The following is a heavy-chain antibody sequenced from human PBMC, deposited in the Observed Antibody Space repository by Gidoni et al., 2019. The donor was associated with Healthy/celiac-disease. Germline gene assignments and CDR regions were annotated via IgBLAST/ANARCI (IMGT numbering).Heavy chain of an antibody. Sequence: EVQLVQSGAEVKKPGESLKISCKGSGYRFTSYWIGWVRPMPGKGLEGRGIIYPGYSAPRSTPSFQGQVPISADKSISTAYLQWSSLKASDTAMYSCARCPAGAIDYWGQGTLVTVSS. CDR2: IYPGYSAP. D-gene: IGHD3-10*01. J-gene: IGHJ4*02. CDR1: GYRFTSYW. CDR3: ARCPAGAIDY. V-gene: IGHV5-51*01.